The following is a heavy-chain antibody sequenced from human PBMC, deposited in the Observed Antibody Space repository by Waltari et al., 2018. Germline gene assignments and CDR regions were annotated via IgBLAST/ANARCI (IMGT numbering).Heavy chain of an antibody. J-gene: IGHJ4*02. D-gene: IGHD6-25*01. Sequence: EVQLVESGGGLVQPGGSLRLSCAASGFTFSSYWMHWVRQAPGKGLVSVSHMNMDGSITNDADCVKGRFTISRDNAKNTLFLQMNSLRADDTAVYYCVLYSSEFLGDCWGQGTLVTVSS. CDR1: GFTFSSYW. CDR2: MNMDGSIT. CDR3: VLYSSEFLGDC. V-gene: IGHV3-74*01.